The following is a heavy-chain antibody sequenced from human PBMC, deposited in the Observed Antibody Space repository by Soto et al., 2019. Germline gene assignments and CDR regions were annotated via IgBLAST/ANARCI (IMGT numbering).Heavy chain of an antibody. V-gene: IGHV3-7*02. Sequence: PGGSLRLSCAASGFTFSSYWMSWVRQAPGTGLEWVANIKQDGSQKWYVDSVKGRFAISRDNARNSLYLQMSGLRVEDTAVYYWAQGCPPHYYYGMDVWGPGTTVNVSS. J-gene: IGHJ6*02. CDR1: GFTFSSYW. CDR3: AQGCPPHYYYGMDV. CDR2: IKQDGSQK. D-gene: IGHD2-8*01.